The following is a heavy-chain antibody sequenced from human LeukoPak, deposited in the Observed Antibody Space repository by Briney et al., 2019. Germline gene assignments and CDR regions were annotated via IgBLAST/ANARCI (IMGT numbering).Heavy chain of an antibody. CDR2: FSGSGGNT. D-gene: IGHD2-2*01. CDR1: GFTFATYA. V-gene: IGHV3-23*01. J-gene: IGHJ4*02. Sequence: SGGSQRLSCATSGFTFATYAMNWVRQAPGKGLEWVSGFSGSGGNTSYADSVKGRFTISRDSSKNTLYLQMDSLRADDTAVYYCAKDRCSRTNCYLFDFWGQGTLVTVSS. CDR3: AKDRCSRTNCYLFDF.